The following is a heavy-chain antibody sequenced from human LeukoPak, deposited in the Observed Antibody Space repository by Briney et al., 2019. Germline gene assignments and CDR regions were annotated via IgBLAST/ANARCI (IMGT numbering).Heavy chain of an antibody. J-gene: IGHJ6*02. Sequence: ASVTVSCKASGYTFTSYDINWVRQATGQGLEWMGWMNPNSGNTGYAQKFQGRVTMTRNTSISTAYMELSSLRSEDTAVYYRARVSRYCSGGSCYGYYYYGMDVWGQGTTVNVSS. V-gene: IGHV1-8*01. CDR3: ARVSRYCSGGSCYGYYYYGMDV. D-gene: IGHD2-15*01. CDR2: MNPNSGNT. CDR1: GYTFTSYD.